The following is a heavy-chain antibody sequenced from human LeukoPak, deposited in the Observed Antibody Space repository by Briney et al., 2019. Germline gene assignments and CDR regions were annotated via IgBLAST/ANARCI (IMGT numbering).Heavy chain of an antibody. CDR1: GYTFTSYY. Sequence: GASVKVSCKASGYTFTSYYMYWVRQAPGQGLEWMGIINPSGGSTSYAQKFQGRVTMTRDTSTSTVYMELSSLRSEDTAVYYCARERGLVGATPAWFDPWGQGTLVTVSS. CDR3: ARERGLVGATPAWFDP. D-gene: IGHD1-26*01. CDR2: INPSGGST. J-gene: IGHJ5*02. V-gene: IGHV1-46*01.